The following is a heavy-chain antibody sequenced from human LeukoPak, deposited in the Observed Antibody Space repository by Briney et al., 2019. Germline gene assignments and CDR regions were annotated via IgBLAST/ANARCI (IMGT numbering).Heavy chain of an antibody. J-gene: IGHJ4*02. D-gene: IGHD1-26*01. CDR3: ARGDVGSYYPYFDY. CDR2: INHSGST. V-gene: IGHV4-34*01. CDR1: GGSFSGYY. Sequence: PSETPSLTCAVYGGSFSGYYWSWIRQPPGKGLEWIGEINHSGSTNYNPSLKSRVTISVDTSKNQFSLKLSSVTAADTAVYYCARGDVGSYYPYFDYWGQGTLVTVSS.